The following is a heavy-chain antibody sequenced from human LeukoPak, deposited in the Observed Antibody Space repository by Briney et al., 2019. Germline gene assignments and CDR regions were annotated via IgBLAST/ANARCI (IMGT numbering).Heavy chain of an antibody. CDR3: ARLEYNYGVWYFDY. J-gene: IGHJ4*02. V-gene: IGHV5-51*01. CDR2: IYNGDSDT. D-gene: IGHD5-18*01. CDR1: GYSFTSYW. Sequence: GESLKISCKGSGYSFTSYWIGWVRQMPGKGLEWMGMIYNGDSDTKYSPSFEGQVTISADKSISTAYLQWSSLKASDTAMYYCARLEYNYGVWYFDYWGQGTLVTVSS.